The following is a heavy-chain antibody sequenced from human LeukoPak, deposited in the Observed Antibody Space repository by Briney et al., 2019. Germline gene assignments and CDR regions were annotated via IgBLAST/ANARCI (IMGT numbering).Heavy chain of an antibody. Sequence: GGSLRLSCAASGFTFSTNSMNWVRQAPGKGLEWVSYISSTGGTIYYADSMKGRFTISRDNSKNTLYLQMNSLRAEDTAVYYCARGHLVGGYYYYGMDVWGQGTTVTVSS. CDR2: ISSTGGTI. CDR3: ARGHLVGGYYYYGMDV. D-gene: IGHD3-16*01. J-gene: IGHJ6*02. CDR1: GFTFSTNS. V-gene: IGHV3-48*01.